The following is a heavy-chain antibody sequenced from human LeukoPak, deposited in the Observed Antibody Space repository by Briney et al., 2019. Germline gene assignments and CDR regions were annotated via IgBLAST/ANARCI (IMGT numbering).Heavy chain of an antibody. Sequence: PGGSLRLSCAASGFTVSSNYMSWVRQVPGRGLEWVSVIYSGGGTYYAESVKGRFTISRDNSKNTLYLQLNSLRAEDTAVYYCARDQLYYLGSGSLTVGPFHGMDVWGQGTTVTVS. J-gene: IGHJ6*02. CDR1: GFTVSSNY. D-gene: IGHD3-10*01. CDR2: IYSGGGT. V-gene: IGHV3-66*01. CDR3: ARDQLYYLGSGSLTVGPFHGMDV.